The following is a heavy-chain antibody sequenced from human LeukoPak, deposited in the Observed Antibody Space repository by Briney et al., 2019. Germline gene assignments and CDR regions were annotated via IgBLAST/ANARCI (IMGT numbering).Heavy chain of an antibody. Sequence: SETLSLTCAVSRYSISSGYYWGWIRQPPGKGLEWIGSIYHSGSTYYNPSLKSRVTISVDTSKNQFSLKLSSMTAADTAVYYCARHNSYGYYYYYYYYMDVWGKGTTVTVSS. D-gene: IGHD5-18*01. CDR2: IYHSGST. CDR1: RYSISSGYY. CDR3: ARHNSYGYYYYYYYYMDV. J-gene: IGHJ6*03. V-gene: IGHV4-38-2*01.